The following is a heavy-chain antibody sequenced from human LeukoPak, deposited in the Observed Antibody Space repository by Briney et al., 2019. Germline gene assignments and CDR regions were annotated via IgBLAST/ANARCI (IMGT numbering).Heavy chain of an antibody. D-gene: IGHD6-19*01. J-gene: IGHJ5*02. CDR2: MNPNSGNT. CDR1: GYTFTSYD. V-gene: IGHV1-8*01. CDR3: ARAGYSSGWSRGRGPDP. Sequence: ASVKVYCKASGYTFTSYDINWVRQATGQGVEWMGWMNPNSGNTGYAQKFQGRVTMTRNTSISTAYMELSSLRSEDTAVYYCARAGYSSGWSRGRGPDPWGQGTLVTVSS.